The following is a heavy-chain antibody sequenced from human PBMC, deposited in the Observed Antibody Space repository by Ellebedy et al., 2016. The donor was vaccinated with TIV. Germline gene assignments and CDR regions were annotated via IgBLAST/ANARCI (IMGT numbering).Heavy chain of an antibody. V-gene: IGHV1-2*02. Sequence: ASVKVSCKASGYTFTGYYMHWVRQAPGQGLEWMGWINPNSGDANYAQKFQGRVTMTRDTSISTAYMELSRLRSDDTAVYYSARTASFSGYRPPGDAFDIWGQGTMVTVSS. D-gene: IGHD5-12*01. CDR2: INPNSGDA. CDR1: GYTFTGYY. J-gene: IGHJ3*02. CDR3: ARTASFSGYRPPGDAFDI.